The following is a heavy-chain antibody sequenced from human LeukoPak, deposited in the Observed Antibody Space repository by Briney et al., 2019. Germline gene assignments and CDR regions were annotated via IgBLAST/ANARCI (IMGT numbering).Heavy chain of an antibody. D-gene: IGHD4-17*01. V-gene: IGHV1-18*01. CDR1: GYTFTIYG. Sequence: GASVTVSCTASGYTFTIYGISWVRQAPGQGLEWMGWISAYNGNTNYAQKLPGRVTMTTDTSTSTAYMELRSLRADDAAVYCGARRDDYGDLNWFDPWGQGTLVTVSS. J-gene: IGHJ5*02. CDR3: ARRDDYGDLNWFDP. CDR2: ISAYNGNT.